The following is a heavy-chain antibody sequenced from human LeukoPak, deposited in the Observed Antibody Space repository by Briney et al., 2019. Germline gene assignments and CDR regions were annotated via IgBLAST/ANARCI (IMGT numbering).Heavy chain of an antibody. CDR3: ARERVGCEDYYDSSGPWCGAFDI. V-gene: IGHV4-61*01. CDR2: IYYSGST. D-gene: IGHD3-22*01. Sequence: SETLSLTCTVSGGSISSSSYYWSWIRQPPGKGLEWIGYIYYSGSTNYNPSLKSRVTISVDTSKNQFSLKLSSVTAADTAVYYCARERVGCEDYYDSSGPWCGAFDIWGQGTMVTVSS. J-gene: IGHJ3*02. CDR1: GGSISSSSYY.